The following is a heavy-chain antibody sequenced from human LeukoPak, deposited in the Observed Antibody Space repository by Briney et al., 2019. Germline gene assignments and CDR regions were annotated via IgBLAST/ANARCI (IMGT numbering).Heavy chain of an antibody. D-gene: IGHD2-8*01. CDR1: GGSFSGYY. CDR3: ARGTPPSATNDY. J-gene: IGHJ4*02. CDR2: INHSGST. Sequence: SETLSLTXAVYGGSFSGYYWSWICQPPGKGLEWIGEINHSGSTNYNPSLKSRVTISVDTSKNQFSLKLSSVTAADTAVYYCARGTPPSATNDYWGQGTLVTVSS. V-gene: IGHV4-34*01.